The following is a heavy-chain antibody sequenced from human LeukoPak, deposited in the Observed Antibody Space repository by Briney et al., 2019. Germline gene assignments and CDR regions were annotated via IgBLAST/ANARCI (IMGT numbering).Heavy chain of an antibody. V-gene: IGHV3-23*01. CDR2: ISGSGGST. CDR1: GFTFSSYA. D-gene: IGHD3-3*01. J-gene: IGHJ4*02. CDR3: AKGDRYDFWSDY. Sequence: GGSLRLSCAASGFTFSSYAMSWVRQAPGKGLEWVSAISGSGGSTYYADSVKGRFTISRDNSKNTLFLQMNSLRAGDTAVYYRAKGDRYDFWSDYWGQGTMVTVSS.